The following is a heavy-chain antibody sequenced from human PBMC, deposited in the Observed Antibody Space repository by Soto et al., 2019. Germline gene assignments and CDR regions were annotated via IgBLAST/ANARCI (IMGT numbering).Heavy chain of an antibody. CDR3: ASETTVPYWFDP. J-gene: IGHJ5*02. Sequence: SETLSLTCTVTGGSISSSSYHWGWIRQPPGKGLEWIGSIYYSGSTYYNPSLKSRVTISVDTSKNQFSLKLSSVTAADTAVYYCASETTVPYWFDPWGQGTLVTVSS. CDR2: IYYSGST. D-gene: IGHD4-17*01. CDR1: GGSISSSSYH. V-gene: IGHV4-39*01.